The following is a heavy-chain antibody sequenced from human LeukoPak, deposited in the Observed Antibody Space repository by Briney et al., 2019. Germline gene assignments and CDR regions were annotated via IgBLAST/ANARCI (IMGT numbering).Heavy chain of an antibody. CDR2: IKSKTNGGTT. V-gene: IGHV3-15*01. CDR3: TTASLSTGTTASDY. Sequence: GGFLRLSCAASGFTFANAWMSLVRQAPGKGLEWVGRIKSKTNGGTTDYAAPVKGRFTISRDDSKNTLYLQMNSLKTEDTAVYYCTTASLSTGTTASDYWGQGTLVTVSS. D-gene: IGHD1-1*01. CDR1: GFTFANAW. J-gene: IGHJ4*02.